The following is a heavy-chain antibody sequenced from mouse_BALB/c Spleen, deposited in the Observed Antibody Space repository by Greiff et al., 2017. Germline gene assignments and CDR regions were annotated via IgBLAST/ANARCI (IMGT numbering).Heavy chain of an antibody. V-gene: IGHV3-8*02. Sequence: ESGPSLVKPSQTLSLTCSVTGDSITSGYWNWIRKFPGNKLEYMGYISYSGSTYYNPSLKSRISITRDTSKNQYYLQLNSVTTEDTATYYCARGGDYDTAWFAYWGQGTLVTVSA. CDR3: ARGGDYDTAWFAY. J-gene: IGHJ3*01. CDR2: ISYSGST. D-gene: IGHD2-4*01. CDR1: GDSITSGY.